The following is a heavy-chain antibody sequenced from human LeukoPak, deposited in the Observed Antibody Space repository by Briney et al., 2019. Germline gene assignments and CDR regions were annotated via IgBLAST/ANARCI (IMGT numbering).Heavy chain of an antibody. D-gene: IGHD3-3*01. J-gene: IGHJ4*02. Sequence: PGGSLRLSCAASGFTFSSYGMHWVRQAPGKGLVWVSRINSDGSSTSYADSVKGRFTISRDNAKNTLYLQMNSLRAEDTAVYYCARPDDFWSGYYIDWGQGTLVTVSS. CDR1: GFTFSSYG. V-gene: IGHV3-74*01. CDR3: ARPDDFWSGYYID. CDR2: INSDGSST.